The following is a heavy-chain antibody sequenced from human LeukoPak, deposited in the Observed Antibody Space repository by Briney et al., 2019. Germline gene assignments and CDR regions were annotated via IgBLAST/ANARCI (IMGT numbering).Heavy chain of an antibody. V-gene: IGHV1-2*06. D-gene: IGHD1-26*01. J-gene: IGHJ4*02. Sequence: VKVSXKASGYTFTGYYMHWVRQAPGQGLEWMGRINPNNGGTNYAQKFQGRVTMTGDTSISTAYMELSSLRSDDTAVYYCTRESGSYHGNDYWGQGTLVTVSS. CDR1: GYTFTGYY. CDR2: INPNNGGT. CDR3: TRESGSYHGNDY.